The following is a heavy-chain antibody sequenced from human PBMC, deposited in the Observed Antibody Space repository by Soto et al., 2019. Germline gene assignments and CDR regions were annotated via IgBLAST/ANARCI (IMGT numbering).Heavy chain of an antibody. CDR3: ARKDYYRSGIYYFDY. Sequence: GASVKVSCKASGYTFTTYPIHWVRQAPGQGLEWMGWINPGNGDRDYLQKFQGRVTVTRDTSASTVYMELSSLTSEDTAVYYCARKDYYRSGIYYFDYWGQGTLVTVSS. J-gene: IGHJ4*02. CDR2: INPGNGDR. CDR1: GYTFTTYP. D-gene: IGHD3-10*01. V-gene: IGHV1-3*01.